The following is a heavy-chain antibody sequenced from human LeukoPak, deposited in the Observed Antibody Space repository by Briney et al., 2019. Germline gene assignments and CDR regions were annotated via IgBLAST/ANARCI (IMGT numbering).Heavy chain of an antibody. D-gene: IGHD5-18*01. V-gene: IGHV4-61*02. J-gene: IGHJ6*04. Sequence: KPSETLSLTCTVSGDSISSGSYYWSWIRQPAWKGLEWIGRIYTSGSTNYNPSLKSRVTISVDTSKNQFSLKLSSVTAADTAVYYCARGGRGYSYFMDVWGKGATVTVSS. CDR3: ARGGRGYSYFMDV. CDR2: IYTSGST. CDR1: GDSISSGSYY.